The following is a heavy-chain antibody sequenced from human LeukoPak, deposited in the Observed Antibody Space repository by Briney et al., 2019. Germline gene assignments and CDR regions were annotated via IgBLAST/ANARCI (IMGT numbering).Heavy chain of an antibody. CDR3: AKDHRRHSSGWYIRQTHFDY. D-gene: IGHD6-19*01. CDR1: GFTFSSYG. J-gene: IGHJ4*02. Sequence: GRSLRLSCAASGFTFSSYGMHWVRQAPGKGLEWVAVISYDGSNKYYADFVKGRFTISRDNSKNTLYLQMNSLRAEDTAVYYCAKDHRRHSSGWYIRQTHFDYWGQGTLVTVSS. V-gene: IGHV3-30*18. CDR2: ISYDGSNK.